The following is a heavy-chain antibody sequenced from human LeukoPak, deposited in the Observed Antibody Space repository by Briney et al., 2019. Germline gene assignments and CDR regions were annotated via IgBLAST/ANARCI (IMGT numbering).Heavy chain of an antibody. CDR2: IRPMNSDV. V-gene: IGHV5-51*01. Sequence: GESLKISCKGSGYNFNTYWVAWVRQLPGKGLEWMGIIRPMNSDVRYSPSFQGQVTISADKSISTAYLQWSSLKASDTAMYYCARLLYSSGWYVKDYWGQGTLVTVSS. CDR3: ARLLYSSGWYVKDY. D-gene: IGHD6-19*01. CDR1: GYNFNTYW. J-gene: IGHJ4*02.